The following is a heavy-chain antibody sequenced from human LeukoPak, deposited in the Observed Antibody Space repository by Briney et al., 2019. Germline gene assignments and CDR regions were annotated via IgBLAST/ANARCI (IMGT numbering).Heavy chain of an antibody. D-gene: IGHD3-22*01. J-gene: IGHJ4*02. CDR2: IYYSGST. V-gene: IGHV4-30-4*08. CDR3: ARDQNYYDSSGPNDY. Sequence: PSQTLSLTCTVSGGSISSGDYYWSWIRQPPGKGLEWFGYIYYSGSTYYNPSLKSRVTISVDTSKNQFSLKLSSVTAADTAVYYCARDQNYYDSSGPNDYWGQGTLVTVSS. CDR1: GGSISSGDYY.